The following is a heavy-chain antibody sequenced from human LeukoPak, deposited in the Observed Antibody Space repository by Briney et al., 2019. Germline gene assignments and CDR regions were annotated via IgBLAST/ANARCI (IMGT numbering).Heavy chain of an antibody. Sequence: PGGSLRLSCAASGFTFDDYAMHWVRQAPGQSLEWVSLISGDGGSTYYADSVKGRFTISRDNSKNSLYLQMNSLRTEDTALYYCAKDMGCSSTSCLIDYWGQGTLVTVSS. CDR2: ISGDGGST. J-gene: IGHJ4*02. D-gene: IGHD2-2*01. CDR1: GFTFDDYA. V-gene: IGHV3-43*02. CDR3: AKDMGCSSTSCLIDY.